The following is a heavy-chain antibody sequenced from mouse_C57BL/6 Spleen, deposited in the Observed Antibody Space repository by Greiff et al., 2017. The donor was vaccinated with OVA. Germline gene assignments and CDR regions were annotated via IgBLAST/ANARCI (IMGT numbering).Heavy chain of an antibody. CDR2: IDPSDSET. Sequence: QVQLQQPGAELVRPGSSVKLSCKASGYTFTSYWMHWVKQRPIQGLEWIGNIDPSDSETHYNQKFKDKATLTVDKSSSTAYMQLSSLTSEDSAVYYCARLGLYYDYDVVWGTGTTVTVSS. CDR3: ARLGLYYDYDVV. J-gene: IGHJ1*03. CDR1: GYTFTSYW. D-gene: IGHD2-4*01. V-gene: IGHV1-52*01.